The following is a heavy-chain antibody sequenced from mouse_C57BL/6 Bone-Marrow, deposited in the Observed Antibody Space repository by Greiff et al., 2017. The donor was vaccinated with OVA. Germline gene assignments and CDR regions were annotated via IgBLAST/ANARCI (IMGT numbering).Heavy chain of an antibody. Sequence: EVQLQQSGAELVRPGASVKLSCTASGFNIKDDYMHWVKQRPEQGLEWIGWIDPENGDTEYASKFQGKATITADTSSNTAYLQLSSLTSEDTAVYYCTTVRWEDYWGQGTTLTVSS. V-gene: IGHV14-4*01. CDR1: GFNIKDDY. CDR3: TTVRWEDY. D-gene: IGHD2-3*01. J-gene: IGHJ2*01. CDR2: IDPENGDT.